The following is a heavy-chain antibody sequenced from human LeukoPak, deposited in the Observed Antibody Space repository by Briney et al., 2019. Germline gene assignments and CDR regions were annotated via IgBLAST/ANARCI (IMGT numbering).Heavy chain of an antibody. V-gene: IGHV5-51*01. CDR3: ASSYCSGGSCYFGWFDP. D-gene: IGHD2-15*01. Sequence: AGESLKISCKGSGYSFTSYWIGWVRQMPGKGLEWMGIIYPGDSDTRYSPSFQGQVTISADKSISTAYLQWSSLKASDTAMYYCASSYCSGGSCYFGWFDPWCQGTLVTVSS. J-gene: IGHJ5*02. CDR1: GYSFTSYW. CDR2: IYPGDSDT.